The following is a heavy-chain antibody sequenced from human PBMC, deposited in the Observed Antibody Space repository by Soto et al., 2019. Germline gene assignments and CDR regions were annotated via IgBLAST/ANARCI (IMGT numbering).Heavy chain of an antibody. J-gene: IGHJ3*02. CDR3: AKTIWGWALDI. CDR2: IYHSGST. D-gene: IGHD7-27*01. CDR1: GDSIGSGGYF. Sequence: QVQLQESGPGLVKPSQTLSLTCTVSGDSIGSGGYFWSWIRQHPGKGLEWIGYIYHSGSTYYNPSLKSRVTISVDTSKNQFSLKLSSVTAADTAVYYCAKTIWGWALDIWGQGKMVTVSS. V-gene: IGHV4-31*03.